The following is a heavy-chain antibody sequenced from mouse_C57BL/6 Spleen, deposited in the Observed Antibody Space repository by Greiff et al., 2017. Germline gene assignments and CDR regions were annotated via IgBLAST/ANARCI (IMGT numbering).Heavy chain of an antibody. CDR1: GYTFTSYW. Sequence: QVQLKQSGAELVKPGASVKLSCKASGYTFTSYWMQWVKQRPGQGLEWIGEIDPSDSYTNYNQKFKGKATLTVDTSSSTAYMQLSSLTSEDSAVYYCVSADSSGYYFDYWGQGTTLTVSS. J-gene: IGHJ2*01. CDR3: VSADSSGYYFDY. CDR2: IDPSDSYT. V-gene: IGHV1-50*01. D-gene: IGHD3-2*02.